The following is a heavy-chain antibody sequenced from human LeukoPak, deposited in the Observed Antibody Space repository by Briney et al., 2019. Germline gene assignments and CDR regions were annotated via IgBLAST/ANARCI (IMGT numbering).Heavy chain of an antibody. Sequence: SETLSLTCAVYGGSFSGYYWSWIRQPPGKGLEWIGEINHSGSTNYNPSLKSRVTISVDTSKNQFSLKLSSVTAADTAVYYCARLGYYGSGSYYSRRNFDYWGQGTLVTVSS. CDR3: ARLGYYGSGSYYSRRNFDY. CDR2: INHSGST. CDR1: GGSFSGYY. D-gene: IGHD3-10*01. V-gene: IGHV4-34*01. J-gene: IGHJ4*02.